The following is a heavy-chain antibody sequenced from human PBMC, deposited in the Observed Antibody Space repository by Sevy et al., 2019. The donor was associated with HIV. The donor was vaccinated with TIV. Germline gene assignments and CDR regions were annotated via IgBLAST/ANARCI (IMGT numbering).Heavy chain of an antibody. V-gene: IGHV4-34*01. J-gene: IGHJ4*02. CDR2: INESGIT. CDR1: DGSFSGYY. D-gene: IGHD6-13*01. Sequence: SETLSLTCAVHDGSFSGYYWNWIRQLPGKGLEWIGEINESGITYYNPSLKSRVTISVDTSKNQFSLKLSSVTAADTAVYYCARTRIAAAGTPGFDYWGQGTLVTVSS. CDR3: ARTRIAAAGTPGFDY.